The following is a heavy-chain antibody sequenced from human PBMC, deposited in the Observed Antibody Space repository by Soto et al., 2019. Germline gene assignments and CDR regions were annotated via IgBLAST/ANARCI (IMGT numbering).Heavy chain of an antibody. CDR2: ISSNGGST. Sequence: GSLRLSCSASGFTFSSYAMHWVRQAPGKGLAYVSAISSNGGSTYYADSVKGGFTISRDNSKNTLYLQMSSLRAEDTAVYYCVKDLNSYGSSYYFDYWGQGTLVTVSS. CDR3: VKDLNSYGSSYYFDY. CDR1: GFTFSSYA. V-gene: IGHV3-64D*06. J-gene: IGHJ4*02. D-gene: IGHD5-18*01.